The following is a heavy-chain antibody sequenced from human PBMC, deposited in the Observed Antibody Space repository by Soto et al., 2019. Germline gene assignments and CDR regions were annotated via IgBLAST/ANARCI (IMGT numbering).Heavy chain of an antibody. CDR3: ARGAVVNFDS. CDR2: IYHSGST. Sequence: QLQLQESGSGLVKPSQTLSLTCAVSGGSISSGGSSWTWIRQPPGKGLEWIGYIYHSGSTYYHPSLKSRVTISFDRSKTQFSLRLSSVTAADTAVYYCARGAVVNFDSWGQGTLVTVSS. J-gene: IGHJ4*02. CDR1: GGSISSGGSS. D-gene: IGHD3-22*01. V-gene: IGHV4-30-2*01.